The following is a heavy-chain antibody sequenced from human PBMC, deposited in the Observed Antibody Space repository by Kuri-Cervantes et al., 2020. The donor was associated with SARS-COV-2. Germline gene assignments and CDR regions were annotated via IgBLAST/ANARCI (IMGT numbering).Heavy chain of an antibody. V-gene: IGHV1-45*01. CDR1: GDSFDYRF. CDR2: ITPFNGNT. J-gene: IGHJ3*02. Sequence: VKVSCKASGDSFDYRFLHWVRQAPGQPLEWMGWITPFNGNTNYAQRFQDRVTITRDRSMSTAYMELSSLRSDDTAMYYCARSGPGAISREDGACDIWGQGTMITVSS. D-gene: IGHD5-24*01. CDR3: ARSGPGAISREDGACDI.